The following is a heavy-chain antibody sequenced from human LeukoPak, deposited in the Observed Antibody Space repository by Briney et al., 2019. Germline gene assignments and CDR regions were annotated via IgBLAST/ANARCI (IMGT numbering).Heavy chain of an antibody. CDR3: ARGRITMVRGGSREYFDY. V-gene: IGHV4-61*02. CDR1: GGSISSGSYY. D-gene: IGHD3-10*01. CDR2: ISTSGTT. Sequence: PSQTLSLTCTVSGGSISSGSYYWSWIRQPAGKGLEWIGRISTSGTTNYDPSLKSRVTISVDTSKNQFSLKLSSVTAADTAVYYCARGRITMVRGGSREYFDYWGQGTLVTVSS. J-gene: IGHJ4*02.